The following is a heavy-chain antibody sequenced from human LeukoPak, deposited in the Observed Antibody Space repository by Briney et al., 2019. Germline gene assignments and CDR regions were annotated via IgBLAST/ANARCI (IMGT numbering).Heavy chain of an antibody. CDR2: IYSSGRT. J-gene: IGHJ4*02. CDR3: ARDYSYPDY. V-gene: IGHV4-4*07. D-gene: IGHD5-18*01. Sequence: SETLTLTCSVSGASISAYHWSWIRQPAGKGLEWIGRIYSSGRTNYIPSLKSRLTMSVDTSKNQFSLKLNSVTAADTAVYYCARDYSYPDYWGQGTLVTVSS. CDR1: GASISAYH.